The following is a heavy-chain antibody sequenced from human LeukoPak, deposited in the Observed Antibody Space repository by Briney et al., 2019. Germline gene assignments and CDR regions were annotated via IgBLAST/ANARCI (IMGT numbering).Heavy chain of an antibody. CDR2: INHSGST. D-gene: IGHD3-10*01. Sequence: SETLSLTCTVYGGSFSGYCWSWIRQPPGKGLEWVGEINHSGSTNYNPSLKSRVTISVDTSKNQFSLKLTSMTAADTAVYYCARGGNMVRGVIRAFDIWGQGTMVTVSS. CDR3: ARGGNMVRGVIRAFDI. J-gene: IGHJ3*02. CDR1: GGSFSGYC. V-gene: IGHV4-34*01.